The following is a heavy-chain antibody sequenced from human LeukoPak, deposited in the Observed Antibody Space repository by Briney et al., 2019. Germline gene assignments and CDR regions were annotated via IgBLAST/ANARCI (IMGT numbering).Heavy chain of an antibody. CDR2: ISYTGST. CDR1: DDSISSISYY. Sequence: KPSETLSLSCTVSDDSISSISYYWGWIRQPPGMGLEWIGSISYTGSTYYNPSLKSRVTISVDTSKNQFSLKLTSVTAADTAVYYCARGYYFPDYWGQGTLVIVSS. D-gene: IGHD2/OR15-2a*01. J-gene: IGHJ4*02. V-gene: IGHV4-39*07. CDR3: ARGYYFPDY.